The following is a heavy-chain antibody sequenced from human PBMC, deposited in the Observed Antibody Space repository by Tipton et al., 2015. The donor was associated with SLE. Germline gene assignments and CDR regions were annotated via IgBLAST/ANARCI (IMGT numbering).Heavy chain of an antibody. V-gene: IGHV4-39*07. Sequence: TLSLTCTVSGGSISSTGYYWGWIRQPPGKGLEWIGNIYYSGSTYYNASLKSRVTISVDTSKNQFSLKLTSVTAADTAVYYCVRYGGAAAAGFDYWGQGTLVTVTS. CDR2: IYYSGST. CDR3: VRYGGAAAAGFDY. D-gene: IGHD6-25*01. J-gene: IGHJ4*02. CDR1: GGSISSTGYY.